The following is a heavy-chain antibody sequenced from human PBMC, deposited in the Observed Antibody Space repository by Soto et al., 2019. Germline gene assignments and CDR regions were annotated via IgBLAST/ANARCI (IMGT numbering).Heavy chain of an antibody. CDR2: IYKSATT. D-gene: IGHD7-27*01. J-gene: IGHJ5*01. Sequence: QVQLLESGPGLVKPSQTLSLTCSVSGASISNLDYFWAWIRQPPGQALEYIGYIYKSATTYYNPSFESRVAISVDTSKSPFSLNVTSVTAADTAVYFCARGRYCLTGRCFPNWFDSWGQGALVTVSS. CDR3: ARGRYCLTGRCFPNWFDS. CDR1: GASISNLDYF. V-gene: IGHV4-30-4*01.